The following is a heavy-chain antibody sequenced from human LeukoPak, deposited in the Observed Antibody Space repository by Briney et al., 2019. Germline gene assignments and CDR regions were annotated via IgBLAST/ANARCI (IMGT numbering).Heavy chain of an antibody. Sequence: GGSLRLSCGVSGFTLSSYAMMGVRQPTGEAGEGFSDIGYSGDTTYYADSMKRRSTIFRNNSNKTPYLQMSSLRAEDTAVYFCASFHCYGSGAYYLAYWGQGTLVTVSS. CDR2: IGYSGDTT. CDR1: GFTLSSYA. V-gene: IGHV3-23*01. CDR3: ASFHCYGSGAYYLAY. D-gene: IGHD3-10*01. J-gene: IGHJ4*02.